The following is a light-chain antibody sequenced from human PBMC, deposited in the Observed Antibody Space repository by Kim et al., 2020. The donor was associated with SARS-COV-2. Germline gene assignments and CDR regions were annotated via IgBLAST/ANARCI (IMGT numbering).Light chain of an antibody. Sequence: RVTISCTGNSSNIGAGYEVHWYQQLPGTAPTLLIHGSSNRPSGVPDRISGSNSGSSASLAITGLQAEDEADYYCQSYDSSLSVWVFGGGTQLTVL. CDR2: GSS. CDR3: QSYDSSLSVWV. V-gene: IGLV1-40*01. CDR1: SSNIGAGYE. J-gene: IGLJ3*02.